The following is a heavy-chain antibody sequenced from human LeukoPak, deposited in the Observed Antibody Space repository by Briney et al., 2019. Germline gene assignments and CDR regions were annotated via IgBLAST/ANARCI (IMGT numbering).Heavy chain of an antibody. Sequence: KPAGSLRLSCAASGFTFSDFYLSWIRQAPGKGLEWVSYISTSGNNIYYADSVKGRFTISRDSAKNSLYLQMNSLRVEDTAVYYCARGHGTYLFDYWGQGTPVTVSS. D-gene: IGHD1-26*01. J-gene: IGHJ4*02. CDR1: GFTFSDFY. CDR3: ARGHGTYLFDY. V-gene: IGHV3-11*04. CDR2: ISTSGNNI.